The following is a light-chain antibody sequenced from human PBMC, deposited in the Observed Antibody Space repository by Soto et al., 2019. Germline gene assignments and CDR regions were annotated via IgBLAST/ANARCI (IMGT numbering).Light chain of an antibody. Sequence: AIQLTQSPSSLSASLGDRVTITLRASQSISSWLAWYQQKPGKAPKLLIYAASSLQSGVPSRFSGSASGTDFTLTISSLQPEDFATYYCLQDYNYPRAFGQGTKVDIK. V-gene: IGKV1-6*01. CDR2: AAS. CDR3: LQDYNYPRA. CDR1: QSISSW. J-gene: IGKJ1*01.